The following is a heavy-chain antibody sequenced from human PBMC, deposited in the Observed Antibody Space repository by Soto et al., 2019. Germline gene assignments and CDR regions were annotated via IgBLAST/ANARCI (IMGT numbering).Heavy chain of an antibody. V-gene: IGHV3-13*01. CDR2: IGTAGDT. CDR1: GFTFSSYD. J-gene: IGHJ3*02. Sequence: GGSLRLSCVASGFTFSSYDMHWVRQATGKGLEWVSAIGTAGDTYYPGSVKGRFTISRENAKNSLYLQMNSLRAGDTAVYYWARGSYSSSWSYSGSYLRAFDIWGQGTMVTVSS. CDR3: ARGSYSSSWSYSGSYLRAFDI. D-gene: IGHD1-26*01.